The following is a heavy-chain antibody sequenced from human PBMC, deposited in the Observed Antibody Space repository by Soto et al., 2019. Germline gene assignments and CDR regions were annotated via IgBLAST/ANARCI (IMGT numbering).Heavy chain of an antibody. CDR3: ARSNYGQDDDYYYYGMDV. CDR2: IIPIFGTA. CDR1: GGTFSSYA. D-gene: IGHD3-10*01. Sequence: QVQLVQSGAEVKKPGSSVKVSCKASGGTFSSYAISWVRQAPGQGLEWMGGIIPIFGTANYAQKFQGRVTITADESTSTAYMELSSLRAEDTAVYYCARSNYGQDDDYYYYGMDVWGQGTTVTVSS. J-gene: IGHJ6*02. V-gene: IGHV1-69*01.